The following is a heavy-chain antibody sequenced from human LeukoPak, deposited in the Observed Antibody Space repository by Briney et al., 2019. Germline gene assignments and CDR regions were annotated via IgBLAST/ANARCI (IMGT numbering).Heavy chain of an antibody. V-gene: IGHV3-30*04. CDR3: ARPFLAGGYYMDV. D-gene: IGHD2/OR15-2a*01. J-gene: IGHJ6*03. Sequence: GGSLRLSCAVSGFTVSSNYMSWVRQAPGKGLEWVALISYDGSNKYYADSVKGRFTISRDNSKNTLFLQMNSLRADDTAVYYCARPFLAGGYYMDVWGKGTTVTISS. CDR2: ISYDGSNK. CDR1: GFTVSSNY.